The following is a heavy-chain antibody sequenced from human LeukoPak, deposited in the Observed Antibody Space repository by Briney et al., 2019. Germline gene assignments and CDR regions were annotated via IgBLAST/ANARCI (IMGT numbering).Heavy chain of an antibody. V-gene: IGHV3-11*01. Sequence: PGGSLRLSCAASGFTFNDYYMSWIRQAPGKGLEWLSYINIGGTNTHYADSVKGRFTISRDNATKSLYLEMNNLRAEDTAVYYCATDGAGFDTWGQGVLVTVSS. CDR1: GFTFNDYY. CDR3: ATDGAGFDT. CDR2: INIGGTNT. J-gene: IGHJ5*02.